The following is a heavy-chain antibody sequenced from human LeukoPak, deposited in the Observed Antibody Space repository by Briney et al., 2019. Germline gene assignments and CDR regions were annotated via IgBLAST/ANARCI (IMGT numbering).Heavy chain of an antibody. CDR2: INPNSGGT. V-gene: IGHV1-2*02. Sequence: ASVKVSCKASGYKFTGFYMHWVRQAPGQGLDWLGWINPNSGGTNFAQYFQGRVTMTRDTSTSTVYMELSSLRSDDTAVYYCARPLGSLKEYWWFDPWGQGTLVTVSS. D-gene: IGHD2/OR15-2a*01. CDR3: ARPLGSLKEYWWFDP. CDR1: GYKFTGFY. J-gene: IGHJ5*02.